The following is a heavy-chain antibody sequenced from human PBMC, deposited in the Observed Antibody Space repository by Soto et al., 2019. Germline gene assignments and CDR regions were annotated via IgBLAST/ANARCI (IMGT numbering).Heavy chain of an antibody. D-gene: IGHD6-13*01. CDR3: GKELTSTWYPLDY. CDR1: GFRFSDYA. Sequence: GGSLRLSCSASGFRFSDYAMSWVRQAPGKGLEWVSVISGSAGSTFYAGSVKGRFTISRDNSQSTLYLQMNSLRAEDTAVYYCGKELTSTWYPLDYWGQGTLVTVSS. V-gene: IGHV3-23*01. CDR2: ISGSAGST. J-gene: IGHJ4*02.